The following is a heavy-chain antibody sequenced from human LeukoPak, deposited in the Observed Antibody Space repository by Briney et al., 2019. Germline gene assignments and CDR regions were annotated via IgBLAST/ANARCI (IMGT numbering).Heavy chain of an antibody. D-gene: IGHD3-3*01. J-gene: IGHJ4*02. CDR3: AKDQVGFWSGYAY. CDR1: GFTFSSYA. Sequence: GGSLRLSCAASGFTFSSYAMSWVRQAPGKGLEWVSAISGSGGSTYYADSVKGGFTISRDNSKNTLYLQMNSLRAEDTAVYYCAKDQVGFWSGYAYWGQGTLVTVSS. V-gene: IGHV3-23*01. CDR2: ISGSGGST.